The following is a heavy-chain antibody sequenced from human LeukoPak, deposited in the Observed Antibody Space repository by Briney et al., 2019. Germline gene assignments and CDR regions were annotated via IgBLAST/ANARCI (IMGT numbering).Heavy chain of an antibody. CDR2: ISAYNGNT. CDR1: GYTFTSYG. V-gene: IGHV1-18*01. J-gene: IGHJ4*02. Sequence: GASVRVSCKASGYTFTSYGISWVRQAPGQGLEWMGWISAYNGNTNYAQKLQGRVTMTTDTSTSTAYMELRSLRSDDTAVYYCARDLCSGGSCYSDYWGQGTLVTVSS. D-gene: IGHD2-15*01. CDR3: ARDLCSGGSCYSDY.